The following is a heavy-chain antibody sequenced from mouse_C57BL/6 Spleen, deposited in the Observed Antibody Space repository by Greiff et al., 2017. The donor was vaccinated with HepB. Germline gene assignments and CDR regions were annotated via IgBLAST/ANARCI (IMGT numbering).Heavy chain of an antibody. Sequence: EVKVVESGEGLVKPGGSLKLSCAASGFTFSSYAMSWVRQTPEKRLEWVAYISSGGDYIYYADTVKGRFTISRDNARNTLYLQMSSLKSEDTAMYYCTREVPGFAYWGQGTLVTVSA. CDR3: TREVPGFAY. J-gene: IGHJ3*01. CDR2: ISSGGDYI. V-gene: IGHV5-9-1*02. CDR1: GFTFSSYA.